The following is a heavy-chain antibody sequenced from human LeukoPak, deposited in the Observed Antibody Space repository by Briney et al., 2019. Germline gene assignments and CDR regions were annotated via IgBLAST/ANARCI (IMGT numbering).Heavy chain of an antibody. J-gene: IGHJ4*02. CDR3: AEVVLGQLVQYFDY. CDR2: ISGSGGST. CDR1: GFTFSSYA. V-gene: IGHV3-23*01. D-gene: IGHD6-13*01. Sequence: PGGSLRLSCAASGFTFSSYAMSWVRQAPGKGLEWVSAISGSGGSTYYADSVKGRFTISRDNSKNTLYLQMNSLRAEDTAVYYCAEVVLGQLVQYFDYWGQGTLVTVSS.